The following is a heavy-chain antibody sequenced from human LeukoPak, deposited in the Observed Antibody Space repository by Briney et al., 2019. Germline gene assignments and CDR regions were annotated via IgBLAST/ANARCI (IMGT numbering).Heavy chain of an antibody. Sequence: SETLSLTCTVSGGSISSYYWSWIRQPPGKGLEWIGYIFFSGSTIYNPSLKSRVTMAVDTSKNQFSLKLNSVTAADTAVYYCAGTNGDYVFDYWSQGTLVTVSS. J-gene: IGHJ4*02. D-gene: IGHD4-17*01. CDR1: GGSISSYY. CDR3: AGTNGDYVFDY. CDR2: IFFSGST. V-gene: IGHV4-59*08.